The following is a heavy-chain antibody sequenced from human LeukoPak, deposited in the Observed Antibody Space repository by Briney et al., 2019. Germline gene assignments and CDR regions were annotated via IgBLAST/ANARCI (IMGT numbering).Heavy chain of an antibody. D-gene: IGHD3-22*01. V-gene: IGHV3-48*03. CDR2: ISSSGSTR. CDR3: AKTTPIYSDSSAYFDY. Sequence: PGGSLRLSCAASGFTFSSYEMNWVRQAPGKGLEWVSYISSSGSTRYYVDSVKGRFTISRDNAKNTLYLQMNSLRAEDRAVYYCAKTTPIYSDSSAYFDYWGQGTLVTVSS. J-gene: IGHJ4*02. CDR1: GFTFSSYE.